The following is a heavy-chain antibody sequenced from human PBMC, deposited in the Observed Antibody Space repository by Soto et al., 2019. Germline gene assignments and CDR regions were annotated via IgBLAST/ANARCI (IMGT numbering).Heavy chain of an antibody. V-gene: IGHV4-59*01. CDR1: GASISSSY. CDR3: ARVWGLDYIDS. D-gene: IGHD7-27*01. J-gene: IGHJ4*02. Sequence: SGTLSLTCTVSGASISSSYWSWIRRPPGKGLEWIGYIYHSGSTKYNPSLKSRVTISVDTSKNQFSVKLSSVTAADTAVYYCARVWGLDYIDSWGQGTRVTVSS. CDR2: IYHSGST.